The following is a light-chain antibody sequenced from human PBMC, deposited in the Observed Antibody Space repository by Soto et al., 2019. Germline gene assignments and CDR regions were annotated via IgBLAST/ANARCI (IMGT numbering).Light chain of an antibody. CDR2: GSS. CDR3: QQYNDWPRT. Sequence: EIVMTQSPATLSVSPGESVTLSCRASQLFSSNLAWYQRRPGQAPRLLIYGSSTRATGVPPRFSGSASGTEFTLTIRSLQSEDFGVYYCQQYNDWPRTFGQGTRLEIK. CDR1: QLFSSN. V-gene: IGKV3-15*01. J-gene: IGKJ5*01.